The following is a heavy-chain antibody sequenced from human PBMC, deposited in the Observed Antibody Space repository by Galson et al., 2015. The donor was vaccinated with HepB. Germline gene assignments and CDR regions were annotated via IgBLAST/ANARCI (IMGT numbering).Heavy chain of an antibody. J-gene: IGHJ4*02. CDR1: GFTFSAYG. D-gene: IGHD2-2*01. CDR3: AKDLNPGAIIPAGLDD. V-gene: IGHV3-30*18. CDR2: ISNDGSDK. Sequence: SLRLSCAASGFTFSAYGIHWVRQAPGKGLEWVAIISNDGSDKYCVDSVKGRFTISRDNSRNTVYLQMSGLRAEDTAIYYCAKDLNPGAIIPAGLDDWGQGTLVAVSS.